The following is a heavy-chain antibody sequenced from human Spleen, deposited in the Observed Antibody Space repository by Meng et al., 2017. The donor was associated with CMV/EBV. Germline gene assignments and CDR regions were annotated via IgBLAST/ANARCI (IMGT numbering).Heavy chain of an antibody. D-gene: IGHD2-2*01. CDR1: GFTFSSYE. CDR2: ISSSGSTI. V-gene: IGHV3-48*03. Sequence: GESLKISCAASGFTFSSYEMNWVRQAPGKGLEWVSYISSSGSTIYYADSVKGRFTISRDNAKNSLYLQMNSLRAEDTAVYYCARSSPLPYCSSTSCFYYYYGMDVWGQGTTVTVSS. CDR3: ARSSPLPYCSSTSCFYYYYGMDV. J-gene: IGHJ6*02.